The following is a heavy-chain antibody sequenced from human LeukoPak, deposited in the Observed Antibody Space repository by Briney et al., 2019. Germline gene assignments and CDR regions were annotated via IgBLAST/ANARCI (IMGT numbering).Heavy chain of an antibody. Sequence: SETLSLTCTVSGGSISSSSYYWGWIRQPPGKGLEWIGSIYYSGSTYYNPSLKSRVTISVDTSKNQFSLRLSSVTAADTAVYYCARGPSSSPPYYYYYYMDVWGKGTTVTVSS. CDR2: IYYSGST. CDR1: GGSISSSSYY. CDR3: ARGPSSSPPYYYYYYMDV. V-gene: IGHV4-39*07. J-gene: IGHJ6*03. D-gene: IGHD6-6*01.